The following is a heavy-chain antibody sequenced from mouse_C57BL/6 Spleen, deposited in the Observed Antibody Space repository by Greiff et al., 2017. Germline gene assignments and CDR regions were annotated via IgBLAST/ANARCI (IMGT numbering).Heavy chain of an antibody. Sequence: QVQLQQPGAELVMPGASVKLSCKASGYTFTSYWMHWVKQRPGQGLEWIGEIDPSDSYTNYNQKFQGKSTLTVDKSSSTAYMQLSSLTSENSAVYDCARSPSYYGSSFDYWGQGTTLTVSS. V-gene: IGHV1-69*01. CDR3: ARSPSYYGSSFDY. CDR1: GYTFTSYW. CDR2: IDPSDSYT. J-gene: IGHJ2*01. D-gene: IGHD1-1*01.